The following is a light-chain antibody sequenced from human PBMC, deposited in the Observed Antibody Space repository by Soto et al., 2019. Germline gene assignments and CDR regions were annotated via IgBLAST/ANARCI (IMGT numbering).Light chain of an antibody. CDR2: DND. CDR1: NIAAKA. V-gene: IGLV3-21*02. CDR3: QLWDGVSRHVV. Sequence: SYDLTQPPSVSVAPGQTARFTCGGSNIAAKAVHWFQQRPGQAPVLVVYDNDDRPSGIPERFSGSTSGNTATLTIRRVEAGDEADYYCQLWDGVSRHVVFGGGTKVTVL. J-gene: IGLJ2*01.